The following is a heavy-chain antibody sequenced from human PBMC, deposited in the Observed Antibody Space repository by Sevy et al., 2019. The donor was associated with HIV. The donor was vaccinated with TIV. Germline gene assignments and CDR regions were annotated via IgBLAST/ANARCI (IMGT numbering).Heavy chain of an antibody. D-gene: IGHD6-19*01. Sequence: SETLSLTCTVSGGSISSGGYYWSWIRQHPGKGLEWIGYIYYSGSTYYNPSLKSRVTISVDTSKNQFSLKLSSVTAADTAVYYCARSYSSGWYYMYYYYGMDVWGPGTTVTVSS. V-gene: IGHV4-31*03. CDR3: ARSYSSGWYYMYYYYGMDV. J-gene: IGHJ6*02. CDR1: GGSISSGGYY. CDR2: IYYSGST.